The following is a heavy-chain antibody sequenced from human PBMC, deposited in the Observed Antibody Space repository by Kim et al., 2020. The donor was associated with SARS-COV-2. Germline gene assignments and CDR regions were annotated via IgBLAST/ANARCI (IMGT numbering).Heavy chain of an antibody. V-gene: IGHV4-39*01. Sequence: SETLSLTCTVSGGSISSSSYYWGWIRQPPGKGLEWIGSIYYSGSTYYNPSLKSRVTISVDTSKNQFSLKLSSVTAADTAVYYCARGKRGIAVAAIPGGCFDPWGQGTLVTVSS. J-gene: IGHJ5*02. CDR1: GGSISSSSYY. CDR2: IYYSGST. CDR3: ARGKRGIAVAAIPGGCFDP. D-gene: IGHD6-13*01.